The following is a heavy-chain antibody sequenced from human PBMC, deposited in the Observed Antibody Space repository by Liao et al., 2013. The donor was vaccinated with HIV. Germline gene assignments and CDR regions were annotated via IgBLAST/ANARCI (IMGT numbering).Heavy chain of an antibody. V-gene: IGHV4-61*02. Sequence: QVQLQESGPGLVKPSQTLSLTCTVSGGSINSGSYFWSWIRQPAGKGLEWIGRIYTSGSTDYNPSLKSRVTISVDTSKNQFSLKLSSVTAADTAVYYCARPFYDSSGYGSAFDIWGQGTMVTVSS. CDR2: IYTSGST. CDR1: GGSINSGSYF. J-gene: IGHJ3*02. CDR3: ARPFYDSSGYGSAFDI. D-gene: IGHD3-22*01.